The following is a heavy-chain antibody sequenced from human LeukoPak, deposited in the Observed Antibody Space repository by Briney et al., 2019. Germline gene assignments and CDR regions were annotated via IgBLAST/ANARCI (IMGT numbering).Heavy chain of an antibody. CDR3: ARSSYYYDSSGNNAFDI. Sequence: ASVKVSYTASGYTFTNYYIHWVRQAPGQGLEWMGLINPGGDNTDYAQNFQGRVTMTRDTSTSTVYMGLSSLRSEDTAVYYCARSSYYYDSSGNNAFDIWGQGTMVTVSS. CDR1: GYTFTNYY. J-gene: IGHJ3*02. V-gene: IGHV1-46*01. CDR2: INPGGDNT. D-gene: IGHD3-22*01.